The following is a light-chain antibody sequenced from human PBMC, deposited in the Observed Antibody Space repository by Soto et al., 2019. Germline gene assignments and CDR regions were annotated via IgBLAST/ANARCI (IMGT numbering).Light chain of an antibody. J-gene: IGLJ2*01. CDR1: SSNIGTNT. CDR2: NNN. CDR3: AVCDDSLSGMI. V-gene: IGLV1-44*01. Sequence: QSALTQPPSASGTPGQRVTISCSGSSSNIGTNTVDWYQQLPGTDPNVLIFNNNQRPSGVPDRLSGSKSGTSASLAISRLQSQDDAHYYCAVCDDSLSGMIFGGGTQLTVL.